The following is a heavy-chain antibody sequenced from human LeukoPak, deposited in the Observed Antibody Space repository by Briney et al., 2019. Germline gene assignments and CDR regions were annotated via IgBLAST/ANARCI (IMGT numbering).Heavy chain of an antibody. CDR1: GFTFDDYG. J-gene: IGHJ6*03. CDR2: INWNGGNT. CDR3: ARDLRKGSSFRYYMDV. Sequence: GGSLRLSCAASGFTFDDYGMNWVRQAPGKGLEWVSGINWNGGNTAYADSVKGRFTISRDNAKNSLYLQMNSLRAEDTAVYYCARDLRKGSSFRYYMDVWGKGTTVTISS. V-gene: IGHV3-20*04. D-gene: IGHD3-10*01.